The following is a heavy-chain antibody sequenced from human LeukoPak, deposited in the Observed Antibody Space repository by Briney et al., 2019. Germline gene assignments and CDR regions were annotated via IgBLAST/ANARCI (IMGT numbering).Heavy chain of an antibody. Sequence: QPGGSLRLSCAASGFTFSSYWMHWVRQAPGKGLVWVSRINSDGSSTGYADSVKGRFTISRDNAKNTLYLQMNSLRAEDTAVYYCARGPLSSTWLYNWFDPWGQGTLDTVSS. CDR3: ARGPLSSTWLYNWFDP. V-gene: IGHV3-74*01. CDR2: INSDGSST. J-gene: IGHJ5*02. CDR1: GFTFSSYW. D-gene: IGHD6-13*01.